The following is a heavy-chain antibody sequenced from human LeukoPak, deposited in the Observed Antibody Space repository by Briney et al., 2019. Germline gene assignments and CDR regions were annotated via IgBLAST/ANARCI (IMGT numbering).Heavy chain of an antibody. V-gene: IGHV3-23*01. CDR2: ISGSGGST. CDR1: GFTFSSYA. Sequence: GGSQRLSCAASGFTFSSYAISWVRQAPGKRLERVSAISGSGGSTYYADSVKGRFTISRENSKNTLYLQMNSLRAEDTAVYYCAKDYRGSYPYYFDYWGQGTLVTVSS. J-gene: IGHJ4*02. D-gene: IGHD2-15*01. CDR3: AKDYRGSYPYYFDY.